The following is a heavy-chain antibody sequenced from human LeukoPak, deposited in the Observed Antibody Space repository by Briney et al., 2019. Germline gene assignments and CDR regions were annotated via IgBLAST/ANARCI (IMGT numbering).Heavy chain of an antibody. D-gene: IGHD3-22*01. J-gene: IGHJ3*02. Sequence: SETLSLTCTVSGGSISSYYWSWIRQPPGKGLEWIGYIYYSGSTNYNPSLKSRVTISVDTSKNQFSLKLSSVTAADTAVYYCARVSPRYYDSSGYSDAFDIWGQGTMVTVSS. CDR3: ARVSPRYYDSSGYSDAFDI. CDR1: GGSISSYY. CDR2: IYYSGST. V-gene: IGHV4-59*01.